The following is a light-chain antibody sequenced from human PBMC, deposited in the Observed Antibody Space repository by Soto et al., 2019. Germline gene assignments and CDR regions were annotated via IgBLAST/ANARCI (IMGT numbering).Light chain of an antibody. CDR3: QSYDSRLSGSGV. Sequence: QSVLTQPPSVSGAPGQRVTISCTGSSSNIGAGYDVHWYQQLPGTAPKLLIYGNSNRPSGVPDRFSGPKSGTSASLAITGLQAEDEADYYCQSYDSRLSGSGVFGGGTKLTVL. V-gene: IGLV1-40*01. J-gene: IGLJ3*02. CDR1: SSNIGAGYD. CDR2: GNS.